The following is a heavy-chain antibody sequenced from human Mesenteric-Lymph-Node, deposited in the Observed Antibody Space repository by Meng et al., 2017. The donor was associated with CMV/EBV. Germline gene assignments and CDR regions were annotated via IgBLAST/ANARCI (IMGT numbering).Heavy chain of an antibody. J-gene: IGHJ6*02. V-gene: IGHV6-1*01. CDR1: GDSVSSNSAA. Sequence: SETLSLTCAISGDSVSSNSAAWHWIRQSPSRGLEWLGRTYYRSKWFNDYAVSVKSRIIINPDTSRNQFSLQLNSVTSEDTAVYYCTKQNSSSWNHYYGLDVWGQGTTVTVSS. D-gene: IGHD6-13*01. CDR2: TYYRSKWFN. CDR3: TKQNSSSWNHYYGLDV.